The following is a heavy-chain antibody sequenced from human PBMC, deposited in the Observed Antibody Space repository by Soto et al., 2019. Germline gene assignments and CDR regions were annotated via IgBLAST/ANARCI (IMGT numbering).Heavy chain of an antibody. CDR1: GFTFGDYA. CDR3: TRGMIQLWFGGGDAFDI. V-gene: IGHV3-49*03. J-gene: IGHJ3*02. Sequence: GGSLRLSCTASGFTFGDYAMSWFRQAPGKGLEWVGFIRSKAYGGTTEYAASVKGRFTISRDDSKSIAYLQMNSLKTEDTAVYYCTRGMIQLWFGGGDAFDIWGQGTMVTVSS. D-gene: IGHD5-18*01. CDR2: IRSKAYGGTT.